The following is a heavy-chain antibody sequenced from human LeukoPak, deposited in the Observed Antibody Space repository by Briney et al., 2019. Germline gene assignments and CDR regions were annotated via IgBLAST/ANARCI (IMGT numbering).Heavy chain of an antibody. D-gene: IGHD3-22*01. CDR2: IYPGDSDA. J-gene: IGHJ4*02. CDR1: GYSFINYW. CDR3: ARLYYYDSSGQGLDY. Sequence: GGSLRLSCKVSGYSFINYWIGWVRQLPGKGLEWMGVIYPGDSDARYSPSLQGQVTFSVDKSIKTAYLHWSSLKASDTAMYYCARLYYYDSSGQGLDYWGQGTLVTVSS. V-gene: IGHV5-51*01.